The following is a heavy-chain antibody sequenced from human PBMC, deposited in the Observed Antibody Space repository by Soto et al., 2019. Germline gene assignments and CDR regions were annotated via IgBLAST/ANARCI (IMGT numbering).Heavy chain of an antibody. Sequence: GEALKISCQSSGYSFTNYWIGRVRQMPGEDLEWMGIIFPGDSHTRYSPSFQGQVTISVDKSITTAYLQWSSLQASDTAMYYCARLVRYCSSSSCQGSNWLDPWGQGTLVTVSS. CDR2: IFPGDSHT. CDR1: GYSFTNYW. J-gene: IGHJ5*02. D-gene: IGHD2-2*01. CDR3: ARLVRYCSSSSCQGSNWLDP. V-gene: IGHV5-51*01.